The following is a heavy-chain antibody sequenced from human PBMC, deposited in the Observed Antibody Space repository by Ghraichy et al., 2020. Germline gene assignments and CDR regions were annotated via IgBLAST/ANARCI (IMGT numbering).Heavy chain of an antibody. J-gene: IGHJ4*02. D-gene: IGHD3-3*01. Sequence: GGSLRLSCAASGFTFSSYGMHWVRQAPGKGLEWVAFIRYDGSNKYYADSVKGRFTISRDNSKNTLYLQMNSLRAEDTAVYYCASLWSGYYGVNDYWGQGTLVIVSS. V-gene: IGHV3-30*02. CDR2: IRYDGSNK. CDR3: ASLWSGYYGVNDY. CDR1: GFTFSSYG.